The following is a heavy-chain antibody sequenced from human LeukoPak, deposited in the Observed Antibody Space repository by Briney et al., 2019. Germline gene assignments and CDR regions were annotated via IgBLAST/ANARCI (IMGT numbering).Heavy chain of an antibody. D-gene: IGHD5-12*01. CDR3: ARDETLGGYDYYFDY. J-gene: IGHJ4*02. CDR2: INSGGTVT. CDR1: GFTFSSYS. Sequence: GGSLRLSCAASGFTFSSYSMNWVRQAPGKGLVWVSRINSGGTVTNYADSVKGRLTISRDNAKNTLYLQMNSLRAEDTAVYYCARDETLGGYDYYFDYWGQGTLVTVSS. V-gene: IGHV3-74*01.